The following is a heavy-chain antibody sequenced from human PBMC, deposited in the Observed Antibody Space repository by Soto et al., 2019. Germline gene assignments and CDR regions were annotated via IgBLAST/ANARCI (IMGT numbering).Heavy chain of an antibody. D-gene: IGHD3-10*01. CDR2: INPILIMS. J-gene: IGHJ4*02. CDR3: ASSYGSGYRAFDY. V-gene: IGHV1-69*02. Sequence: QVQLVQSGAEVKKPGSSVRVSCKASGDTFTFYSINWVRQAPGLGLEWMGRINPILIMSNYAQRFQGRVTMTPDKSTSTAYMELSSLRSEDTAMYYCASSYGSGYRAFDYWGQGALVTVSS. CDR1: GDTFTFYS.